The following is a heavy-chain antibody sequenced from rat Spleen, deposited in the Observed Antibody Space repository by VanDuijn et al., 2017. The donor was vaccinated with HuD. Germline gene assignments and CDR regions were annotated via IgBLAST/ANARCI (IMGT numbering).Heavy chain of an antibody. J-gene: IGHJ2*01. CDR1: GFTFSNYG. CDR3: ARRHYGYTDYFDY. D-gene: IGHD1-9*01. Sequence: EVQLVESGGALVQPGRSLKLSCAASGFTFSNYGMHWIRQAPTKGLEWVASISTSGGTTYYGDSVKGRFIVSRDNAKSTLSLQMDSLRSEDTATYYCARRHYGYTDYFDYWGQGVMVTVSS. CDR2: ISTSGGTT. V-gene: IGHV5-19*01.